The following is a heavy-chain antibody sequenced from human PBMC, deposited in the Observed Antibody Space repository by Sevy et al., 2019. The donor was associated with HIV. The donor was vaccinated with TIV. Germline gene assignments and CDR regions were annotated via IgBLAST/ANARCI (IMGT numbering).Heavy chain of an antibody. V-gene: IGHV3-53*01. CDR3: ATTSTPLYYYALDV. Sequence: GGSLRLSCAASGFTVSSNYMSWVRQAPGNGLEWVSVIYSGEDTYYADSVKGRFTISRDISKNTLNLQMNSLRAEDTAIYYCATTSTPLYYYALDVSGQGTSVTVSS. D-gene: IGHD1-26*01. CDR1: GFTVSSNY. CDR2: IYSGEDT. J-gene: IGHJ6*02.